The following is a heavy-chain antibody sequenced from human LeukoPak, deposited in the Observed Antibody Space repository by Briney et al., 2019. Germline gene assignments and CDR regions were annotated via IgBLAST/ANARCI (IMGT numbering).Heavy chain of an antibody. J-gene: IGHJ4*02. V-gene: IGHV3-49*04. CDR3: TSRSFGGSFYY. Sequence: GGSLGLSCTASGFTFSDYAMSWVRQAPGKGLEWVGFIRSKAYGGTTEYAASVEGRFTISRDDSKSIAYLQMNSLKTEDTAVYYCTSRSFGGSFYYWGQGTLVTVSS. CDR1: GFTFSDYA. CDR2: IRSKAYGGTT. D-gene: IGHD3-3*01.